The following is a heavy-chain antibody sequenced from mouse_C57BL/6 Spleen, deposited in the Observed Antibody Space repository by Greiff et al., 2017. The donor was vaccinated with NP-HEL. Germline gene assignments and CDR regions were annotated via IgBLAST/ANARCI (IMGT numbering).Heavy chain of an antibody. D-gene: IGHD1-1*01. CDR3: TTPPFYGSSYDFDY. V-gene: IGHV14-1*01. Sequence: EVKLQESGAELVRPGASVKLSCTASGFNIKDYYMHWVKQRPEQGLEWIGRIDPEDGDTEYAPKFQGKATMTADTSSNTAYLQLSSLTSEDTAVYYCTTPPFYGSSYDFDYWGQGTTLTVSS. CDR2: IDPEDGDT. J-gene: IGHJ2*01. CDR1: GFNIKDYY.